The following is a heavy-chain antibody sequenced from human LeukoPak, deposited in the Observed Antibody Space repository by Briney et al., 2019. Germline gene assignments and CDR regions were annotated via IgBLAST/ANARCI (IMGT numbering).Heavy chain of an antibody. V-gene: IGHV4-59*01. CDR2: IYYNGYT. J-gene: IGHJ4*02. CDR3: ARPYYYDSSGYYSPLDY. D-gene: IGHD3-22*01. Sequence: SETLSLTCTVSGGSIGTYYWSWIRQPPGKGLEWIGYIYYNGYTDYNPSLKSRVTISIHTSKNQFSLNLSSVTAADTAVYYCARPYYYDSSGYYSPLDYWGQGTLVTVSS. CDR1: GGSIGTYY.